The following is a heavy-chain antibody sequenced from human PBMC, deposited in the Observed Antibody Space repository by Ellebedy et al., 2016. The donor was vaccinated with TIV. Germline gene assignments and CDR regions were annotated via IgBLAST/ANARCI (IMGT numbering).Heavy chain of an antibody. CDR1: GFTFSAYW. CDR3: VKAPTTTTWAPFDY. J-gene: IGHJ4*02. Sequence: GESLKISCVTSGFTFSAYWMSSVRQAPGKGLEFVSALKSDGGSSYYADSVQGRFTISRDNSKNTLFLQMSSLRTDDTAVYYCVKAPTTTTWAPFDYWGQGTLVTVSS. V-gene: IGHV3-64D*06. CDR2: LKSDGGSS. D-gene: IGHD1-26*01.